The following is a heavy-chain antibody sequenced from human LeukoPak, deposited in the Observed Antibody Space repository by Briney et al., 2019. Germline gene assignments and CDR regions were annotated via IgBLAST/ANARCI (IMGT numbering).Heavy chain of an antibody. V-gene: IGHV3-30*02. CDR1: GFTFSNYG. CDR2: IGFDGSDH. D-gene: IGHD5-18*01. Sequence: GGSLRLSCAASGFTFSNYGTHWARQAPGKGLEWVAFIGFDGSDHSYADSVKGRFTISRDNSKNTLYLQMNSLRAEDTAVYYCARARSSYGYGDAFDIWGQGTMVTVSS. J-gene: IGHJ3*02. CDR3: ARARSSYGYGDAFDI.